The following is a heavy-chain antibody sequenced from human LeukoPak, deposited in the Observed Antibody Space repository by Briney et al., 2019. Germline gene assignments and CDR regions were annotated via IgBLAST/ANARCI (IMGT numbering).Heavy chain of an antibody. V-gene: IGHV4-59*01. CDR3: ARVKDPGGYYYYYYMDV. CDR2: IYYSGST. CDR1: VGSISRYY. J-gene: IGHJ6*03. Sequence: SETLSLTCTVSVGSISRYYWSWIRQPPGKGLEWIGYIYYSGSTNYNPSLKSRVTISVDTSKNQFSLKLSSVTAADTAMYYCARVKDPGGYYYYYYMDVWGKGTTVTVSS. D-gene: IGHD3-16*01.